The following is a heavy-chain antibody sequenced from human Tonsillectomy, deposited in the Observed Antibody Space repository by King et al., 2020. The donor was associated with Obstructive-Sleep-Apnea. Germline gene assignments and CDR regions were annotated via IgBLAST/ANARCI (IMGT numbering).Heavy chain of an antibody. Sequence: VQLQESGPGLVKPSETLSLTCTVSGGSISSYYWSWIRQPPGKGLEWIGYIYYSGSTNYNPSLKILVTISVDTSKNQFSLTLTSVTAADTAVYYCARAKNSGYYYDSSGTDAFDIWGQGTMVTVSS. CDR2: IYYSGST. J-gene: IGHJ3*02. V-gene: IGHV4-59*01. CDR3: ARAKNSGYYYDSSGTDAFDI. CDR1: GGSISSYY. D-gene: IGHD3-22*01.